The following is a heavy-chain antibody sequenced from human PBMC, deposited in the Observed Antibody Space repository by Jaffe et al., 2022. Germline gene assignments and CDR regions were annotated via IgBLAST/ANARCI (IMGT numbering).Heavy chain of an antibody. J-gene: IGHJ5*02. D-gene: IGHD2-15*01. CDR2: IDTDGST. CDR1: GGSISSGSYH. V-gene: IGHV4-61*02. CDR3: ATLLGGYGGRGS. Sequence: QVQLQESGPGLVKPSQTLSLTCTVSGGSISSGSYHWSWIRQPAGKGLEWIGHIDTDGSTKYNASLNSRVTISLDTSKNQFSLQLDSVTAADTAVYYCATLLGGYGGRGSWGQGTLVTVSS.